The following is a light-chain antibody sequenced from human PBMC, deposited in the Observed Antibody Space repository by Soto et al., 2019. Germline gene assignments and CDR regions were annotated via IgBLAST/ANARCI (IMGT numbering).Light chain of an antibody. CDR1: SSNIGTNA. V-gene: IGLV1-44*01. CDR2: HNN. Sequence: QSALTQPPSASGAPGQRVTISCSGGSSNIGTNAVNWYQQLPGTAPKLLIYHNNQRPSGVPDRFSGAKSGTSASLAISGFQSEDEADYYCAAWDDSLNGYVFGTGTKVTVL. J-gene: IGLJ1*01. CDR3: AAWDDSLNGYV.